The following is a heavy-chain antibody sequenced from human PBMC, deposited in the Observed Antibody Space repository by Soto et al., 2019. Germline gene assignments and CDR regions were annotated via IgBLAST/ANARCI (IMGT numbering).Heavy chain of an antibody. V-gene: IGHV4-30-2*01. D-gene: IGHD3-10*01. CDR3: ARAWWVRGVTLYYYYGMDV. J-gene: IGHJ6*02. Sequence: PSETLSLTCAVSGGSISSGGYSWSWIRQPPGKGLEWIGYIYHSGSTYYNPSLKSRVTISVDRSKNQFSLKLSSVTAADTAVYYCARAWWVRGVTLYYYYGMDVWGQGTTVTVSS. CDR1: GGSISSGGYS. CDR2: IYHSGST.